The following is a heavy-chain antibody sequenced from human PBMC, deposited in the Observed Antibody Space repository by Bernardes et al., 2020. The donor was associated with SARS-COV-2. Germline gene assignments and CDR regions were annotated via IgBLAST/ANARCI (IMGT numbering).Heavy chain of an antibody. Sequence: GGSLRLSCAGSGFTLDTFAMSWVRQVPGKGLEWVSGVSATGDTYYADSVKGRFTISRDNSNNILFLQMNSLRVEDTAVYYCARDPNYGALDYWGQGTLVTVSS. J-gene: IGHJ4*02. CDR3: ARDPNYGALDY. CDR1: GFTLDTFA. CDR2: VSATGDT. V-gene: IGHV3-23*01. D-gene: IGHD4-17*01.